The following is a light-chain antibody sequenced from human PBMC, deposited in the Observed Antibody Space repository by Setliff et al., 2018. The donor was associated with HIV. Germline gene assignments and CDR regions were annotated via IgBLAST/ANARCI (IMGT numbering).Light chain of an antibody. CDR1: TSDVGGYNY. CDR3: SSYAITNTLP. CDR2: EVR. Sequence: LTQPASVSGSPGQSITISCTGTTSDVGGYNYVSWYQQHPGKAPKLIIYEVRNRPSGVSNRFSGSKSGNTASLTISGLQAEDEADYYRSSYAITNTLPFGTGTKVTVL. J-gene: IGLJ1*01. V-gene: IGLV2-14*01.